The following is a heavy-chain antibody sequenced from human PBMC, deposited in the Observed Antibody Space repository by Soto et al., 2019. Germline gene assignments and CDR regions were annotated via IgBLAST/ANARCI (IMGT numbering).Heavy chain of an antibody. CDR2: IYWDDDK. CDR1: GFSLSTSGVG. CDR3: AHRPSYCSGGSCYWDVGYFDY. J-gene: IGHJ4*02. V-gene: IGHV2-5*02. Sequence: GSGPTLVNPTQTLTLTCTFSGFSLSTSGVGVGWIRQPPGKALEWLALIYWDDDKRYSPSLKSRLTITKDTSKNQVVLTMTNMDPVDTATYYCAHRPSYCSGGSCYWDVGYFDYWGLGTLVTVSS. D-gene: IGHD2-15*01.